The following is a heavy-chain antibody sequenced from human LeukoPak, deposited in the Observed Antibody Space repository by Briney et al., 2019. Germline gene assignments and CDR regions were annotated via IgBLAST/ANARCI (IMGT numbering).Heavy chain of an antibody. J-gene: IGHJ5*02. D-gene: IGHD3-3*01. CDR3: AREDYDFLNWFDP. CDR1: GGSISSGGYY. V-gene: IGHV4-31*03. CDR2: IYYSGST. Sequence: SQTLSLTCTVSGGSISSGGYYWSWIRQHPGKGLEWIGYIYYSGSTYYNPSLKSRVTISVDTSKNQFSLKLSSVTGADTAVYYCAREDYDFLNWFDPWGQGTLVTVSS.